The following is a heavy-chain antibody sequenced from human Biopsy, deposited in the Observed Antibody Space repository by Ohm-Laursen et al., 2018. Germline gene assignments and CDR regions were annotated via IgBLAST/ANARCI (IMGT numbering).Heavy chain of an antibody. Sequence: TLSLTCAVSGYSVTNDYYWGWIRQPPGKGLEWIGNIYYDGITYYNPSLKSRVTISVDTSKNQFSLRLNSVTAADTAVYYCARATNSTGWPYYYFYGMDVWGQGTTVTASS. D-gene: IGHD2/OR15-2a*01. J-gene: IGHJ6*02. CDR2: IYYDGIT. V-gene: IGHV4-38-2*01. CDR3: ARATNSTGWPYYYFYGMDV. CDR1: GYSVTNDYY.